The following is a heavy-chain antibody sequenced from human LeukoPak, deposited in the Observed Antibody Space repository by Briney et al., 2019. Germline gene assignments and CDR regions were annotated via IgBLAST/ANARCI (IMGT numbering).Heavy chain of an antibody. CDR2: IIPISGTT. V-gene: IGHV1-69*13. CDR3: ARKLRLGGNWFDP. CDR1: GYTYTSYA. Sequence: SVKVSCKASGYTYTSYAITWVRQAPGQGLEWMGKIIPISGTTNYAQKFQGRVTFTADESTSTAYMELSSLRSEDTALYYCARKLRLGGNWFDPWGQGTLVTVSS. D-gene: IGHD1-26*01. J-gene: IGHJ5*02.